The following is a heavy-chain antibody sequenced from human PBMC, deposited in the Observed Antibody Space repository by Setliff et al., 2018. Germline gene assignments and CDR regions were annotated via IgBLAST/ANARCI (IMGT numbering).Heavy chain of an antibody. Sequence: GASVKVSCKASGYTFTDYIINWVRQAPGQGLEWVGWISPHTGKTYFAQKLQGRVTMTTDTSAETAYMELRSLRSDDTAIYYCARAGLAAANRKGLLEFWGQGTLVTVSS. V-gene: IGHV1-18*01. J-gene: IGHJ4*02. D-gene: IGHD6-13*01. CDR1: GYTFTDYI. CDR2: ISPHTGKT. CDR3: ARAGLAAANRKGLLEF.